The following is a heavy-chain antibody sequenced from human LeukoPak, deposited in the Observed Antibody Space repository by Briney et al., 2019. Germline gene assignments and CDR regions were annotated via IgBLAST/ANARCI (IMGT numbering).Heavy chain of an antibody. V-gene: IGHV3-53*01. CDR1: GFTVSSNY. CDR2: IYSGGST. J-gene: IGHJ4*02. D-gene: IGHD1-26*01. Sequence: GGSLRLSCAASGFTVSSNYMSWVRQAPGKGLEWVSVIYSGGSTYYAVSAKGRFTISRDNYKNTLYLQMNSLRAEDTAVFYCARSGLPQIFYLDYWGQGTLVTVSS. CDR3: ARSGLPQIFYLDY.